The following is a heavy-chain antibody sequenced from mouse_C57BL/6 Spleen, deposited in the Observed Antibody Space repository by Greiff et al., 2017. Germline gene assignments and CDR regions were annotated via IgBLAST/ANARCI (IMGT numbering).Heavy chain of an antibody. Sequence: EVQLQESGPELVKPGASVKISCKASGYSFTDSNMNWVKQSNGKSLEWIGVINPNYGTTSYNQKFKGKATLTVDQSSSTAYMQLNSLTSEDSAVYYCARSITTVVAPWAAMDYWGQGTSVTVSS. CDR3: ARSITTVVAPWAAMDY. J-gene: IGHJ4*01. CDR2: INPNYGTT. CDR1: GYSFTDSN. D-gene: IGHD1-1*01. V-gene: IGHV1-39*01.